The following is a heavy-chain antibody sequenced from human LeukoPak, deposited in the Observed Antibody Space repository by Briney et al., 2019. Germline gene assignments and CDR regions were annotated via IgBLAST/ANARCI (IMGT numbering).Heavy chain of an antibody. D-gene: IGHD5-12*01. CDR3: ARSSGYSGYDQYFQH. Sequence: SETLSLTCTVSGASVTSISYYWTWIRQSPGKGLEWIGHIYQNGSTNYFPSLEIRVSISLDTSKNHFSLKLTSVTAADTAVYYCARSSGYSGYDQYFQHWGQGTLVTVSS. J-gene: IGHJ1*01. CDR2: IYQNGST. V-gene: IGHV4-61*03. CDR1: GASVTSISYY.